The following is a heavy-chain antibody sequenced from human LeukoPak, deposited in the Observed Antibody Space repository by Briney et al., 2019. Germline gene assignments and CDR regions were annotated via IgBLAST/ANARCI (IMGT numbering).Heavy chain of an antibody. CDR2: IGTAGDT. CDR3: ARVLTARSGGYDAFDI. Sequence: PGGSLRLSCAASGLTVSSNYMSWVRQAPGKGLEWVSAIGTAGDTYYPGSVKGRFTISRENAKNSLYLQMNSLRAGDTAVYYCARVLTARSGGYDAFDIWGQGTMVTVSS. CDR1: GLTVSSNY. J-gene: IGHJ3*02. D-gene: IGHD6-25*01. V-gene: IGHV3-13*01.